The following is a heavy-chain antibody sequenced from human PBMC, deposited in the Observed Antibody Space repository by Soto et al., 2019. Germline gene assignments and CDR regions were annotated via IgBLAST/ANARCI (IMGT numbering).Heavy chain of an antibody. CDR2: IYYSGST. CDR3: ARDPKYSGYDSGP. CDR1: GGSISSGGYY. D-gene: IGHD5-12*01. Sequence: TLSLTCTVSGGSISSGGYYWSWIRQHPGKGLEWIGYIYYSGSTYYNPSLKSRVTISVDTSKNQFSLKLSSVTAADTAVYYCARDPKYSGYDSGPWGQGTLVTVSS. V-gene: IGHV4-31*02. J-gene: IGHJ5*02.